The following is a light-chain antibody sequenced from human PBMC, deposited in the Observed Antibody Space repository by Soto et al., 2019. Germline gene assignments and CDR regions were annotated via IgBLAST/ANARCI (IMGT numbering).Light chain of an antibody. CDR1: LSVSSH. Sequence: EILMKQSLVTLSVSPGERATLSCRASLSVSSHLAWYQQKPAQPPRLLIYGASNRATGIPDRFSGSGSGTDFTLTISRLEPEDFAVYYCQQYGSSGTSGQGTNVDIK. CDR3: QQYGSSGT. V-gene: IGKV3-20*01. CDR2: GAS. J-gene: IGKJ1*01.